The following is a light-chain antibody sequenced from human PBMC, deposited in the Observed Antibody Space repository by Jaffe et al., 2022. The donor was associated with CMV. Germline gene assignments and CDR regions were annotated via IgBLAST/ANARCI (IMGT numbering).Light chain of an antibody. V-gene: IGKV1-39*01. Sequence: DIQMTQSPSSLSASVGDRVTITCRASQSISSYLNWYQQKPGKAPKVLIYASSTLQSGVPSRFSGSGSGTDFTLTISSLQPEDFATYYCQQSYSLPWAFGQGTKVEIK. CDR3: QQSYSLPWA. CDR1: QSISSY. J-gene: IGKJ1*01. CDR2: ASS.